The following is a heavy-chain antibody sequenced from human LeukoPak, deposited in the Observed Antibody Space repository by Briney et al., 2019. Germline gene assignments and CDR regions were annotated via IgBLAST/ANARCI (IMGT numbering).Heavy chain of an antibody. D-gene: IGHD4-17*01. Sequence: GGSLRLSCAASGFTFSNYWMHWVRQAPGKGLVWVSRINTDGSSTSTSYVDSVKGRFTVSRDNSKNTLYLQMNSLRAEDTAVYYCAKARTTVTPGVFDYWGQGTLVTVSS. J-gene: IGHJ4*02. CDR3: AKARTTVTPGVFDY. V-gene: IGHV3-74*01. CDR2: INTDGSSTST. CDR1: GFTFSNYW.